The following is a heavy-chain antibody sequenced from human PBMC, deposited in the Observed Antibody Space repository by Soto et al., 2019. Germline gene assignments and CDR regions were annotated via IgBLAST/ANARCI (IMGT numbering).Heavy chain of an antibody. CDR3: ASALYCSGGSCSFDP. CDR1: CGSVSSGNYY. CDR2: IYYTGST. J-gene: IGHJ5*02. D-gene: IGHD2-15*01. Sequence: PSETLSLTCTVSCGSVSSGNYYWSWIRQPPGKGLEWIGFIYYTGSTSYNPSLKSRVTISMDTSKNQFSLKLTSVTAADTAVYYCASALYCSGGSCSFDPWGQGTLVTVSS. V-gene: IGHV4-61*01.